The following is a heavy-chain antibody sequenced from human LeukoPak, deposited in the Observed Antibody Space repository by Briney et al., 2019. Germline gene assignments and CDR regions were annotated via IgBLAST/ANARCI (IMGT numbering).Heavy chain of an antibody. CDR3: AGRGYCSSTSCPPSWFDP. CDR2: MNPNSGNT. J-gene: IGHJ5*02. CDR1: GYTFTSYD. V-gene: IGHV1-8*01. D-gene: IGHD2-2*01. Sequence: GASVKVSCKASGYTFTSYDINWVRQATGQGLEWMGWMNPNSGNTGYAQKFQGRVTMTRNTSISTAYMELSSLRSEDTAVYYCAGRGYCSSTSCPPSWFDPWGQGTLVTVSS.